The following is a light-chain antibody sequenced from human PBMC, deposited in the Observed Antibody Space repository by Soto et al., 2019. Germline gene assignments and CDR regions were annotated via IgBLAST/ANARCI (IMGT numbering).Light chain of an antibody. CDR3: QQYVSSPLT. V-gene: IGKV3-20*01. J-gene: IGKJ4*01. Sequence: EIVLTQSPGTLSLSPGERATLSCRASQSVSSSYLAWYQQKPGQAPRILIYGASSRATGIPDRFSGSGSGTDFTLTISRLEPEDFAVYYCQQYVSSPLTFGGGTKVEIK. CDR2: GAS. CDR1: QSVSSSY.